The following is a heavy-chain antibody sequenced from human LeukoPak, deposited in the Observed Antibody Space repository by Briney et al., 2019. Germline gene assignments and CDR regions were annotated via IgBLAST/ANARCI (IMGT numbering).Heavy chain of an antibody. V-gene: IGHV1-18*01. CDR3: ARWGNSNWWEHLGDY. Sequence: ASVKVSCKSSGYTFISHGFSWVRQAPGQGLEWMGWISTSNGNTNYARKFQGRVTMTTDTSTSTAYMELRSLRSDDTAIYYCARWGNSNWWEHLGDYWGQGTLVSVSS. CDR1: GYTFISHG. J-gene: IGHJ4*02. CDR2: ISTSNGNT. D-gene: IGHD6-13*01.